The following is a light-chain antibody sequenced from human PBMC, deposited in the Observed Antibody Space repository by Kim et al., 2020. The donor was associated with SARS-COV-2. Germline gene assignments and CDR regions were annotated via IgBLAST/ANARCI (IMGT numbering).Light chain of an antibody. CDR1: QSISSN. CDR3: QQYNGWPPYS. J-gene: IGKJ2*03. CDR2: GAS. V-gene: IGKV3-15*01. Sequence: SPGGRAALSCRASQSISSNLAWYQQKPGQAPRLLIYGASTRATGVPARFSGDESGTEFTLTISSLQSEDFAVYYCQQYNGWPPYSFGQGTKLEI.